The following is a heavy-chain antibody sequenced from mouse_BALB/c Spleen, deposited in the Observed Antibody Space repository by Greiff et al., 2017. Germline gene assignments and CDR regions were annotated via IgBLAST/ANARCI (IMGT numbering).Heavy chain of an antibody. J-gene: IGHJ2*01. D-gene: IGHD2-1*01. Sequence: EVKLVESGGGLVQPGGSLRLSCATSGFTFSDFYMEWVRQPPGKRLEWIAASRNKANDYTTEYSASVKGRFIVSRDTSQSILYLQMNALRAEDTAIYYCARAYGNYDYFDYWGQGTTLTVSS. V-gene: IGHV7-1*02. CDR2: SRNKANDYTT. CDR1: GFTFSDFY. CDR3: ARAYGNYDYFDY.